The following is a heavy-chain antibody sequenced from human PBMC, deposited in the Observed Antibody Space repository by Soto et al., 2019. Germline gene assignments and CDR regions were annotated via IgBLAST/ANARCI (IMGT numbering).Heavy chain of an antibody. J-gene: IGHJ3*02. Sequence: SVKVSCKASGYTFTSYDINWVRQATGQGLAWMGGIIPIFGTANYAQKFQGRVTITADESTSTAYMELSSLRSEDTAVYYCARVGGGDAFDIWGQGTMVTVSS. V-gene: IGHV1-69*13. D-gene: IGHD3-16*01. CDR2: IIPIFGTA. CDR3: ARVGGGDAFDI. CDR1: GYTFTSYD.